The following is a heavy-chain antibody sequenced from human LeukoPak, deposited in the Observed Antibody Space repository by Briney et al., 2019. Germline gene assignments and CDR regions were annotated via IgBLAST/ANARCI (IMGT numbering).Heavy chain of an antibody. Sequence: SETLSLTCTVSGGSISSYYWSWIRQPPGKGLEWIGYIYYSGSTNYNPSLKSRVTISVDTPKNQFSLKLSSVTAADTAVYYCARLRGNWLYYYYYYGMDVWGQGTTVTVSS. CDR2: IYYSGST. J-gene: IGHJ6*02. CDR3: ARLRGNWLYYYYYYGMDV. V-gene: IGHV4-59*01. CDR1: GGSISSYY. D-gene: IGHD4-23*01.